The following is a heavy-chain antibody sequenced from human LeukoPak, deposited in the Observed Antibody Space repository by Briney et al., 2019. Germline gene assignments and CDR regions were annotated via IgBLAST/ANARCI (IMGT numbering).Heavy chain of an antibody. D-gene: IGHD2-21*02. CDR3: ARDRGGDGIDY. J-gene: IGHJ4*02. CDR1: GGSISSGAYS. Sequence: TLSLTCAVSGGSISSGAYSWSWIRQPPGKGLEWIGYIYHSGSSFYNPSLKNRVTISIDRSKNQFSFNMSFVPAADTAVYYSARDRGGDGIDYWGQGTLVTVS. V-gene: IGHV4-30-2*01. CDR2: IYHSGSS.